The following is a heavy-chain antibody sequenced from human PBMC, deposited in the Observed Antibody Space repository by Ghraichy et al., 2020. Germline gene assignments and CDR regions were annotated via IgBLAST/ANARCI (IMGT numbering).Heavy chain of an antibody. CDR1: GFSLSTSGVG. D-gene: IGHD6-6*01. J-gene: IGHJ4*02. CDR2: IYWDDDK. V-gene: IGHV2-5*02. CDR3: AYSLEYSSSSDYFDY. Sequence: SGPTLVKPTQTLTLTCTFSGFSLSTSGVGVAWIRQPPGKALEWLALIYWDDDKHYSPSLKTRLTVTKDTTKNQVVLRMTNVDPVDTAKYYCAYSLEYSSSSDYFDYWGQGTLVTVSS.